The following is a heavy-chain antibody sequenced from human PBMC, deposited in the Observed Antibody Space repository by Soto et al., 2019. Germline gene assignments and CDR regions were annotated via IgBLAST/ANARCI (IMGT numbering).Heavy chain of an antibody. CDR3: ARDRSSTSFGLRLSYYYMDV. D-gene: IGHD2-2*01. Sequence: GGSLRLSCAASGFTFSSYSMNWVRQAPGKGLEWVSSISSSSSYIYYADSVKGRFTISRDNAKNSLYLQMNSLRAEDTAVYYCARDRSSTSFGLRLSYYYMDVWGKGTTVTVSS. V-gene: IGHV3-21*01. CDR2: ISSSSSYI. CDR1: GFTFSSYS. J-gene: IGHJ6*03.